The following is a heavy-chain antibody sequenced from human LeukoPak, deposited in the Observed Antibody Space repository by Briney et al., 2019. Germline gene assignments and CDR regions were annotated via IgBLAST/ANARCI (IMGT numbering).Heavy chain of an antibody. CDR1: GGSISSGGYY. CDR3: ARTQYCSGAACYFGYFDS. D-gene: IGHD2-15*01. V-gene: IGHV4-61*08. J-gene: IGHJ4*02. Sequence: SETLSLTCTVSGGSISSGGYYWSWIRQPPGKGLEWIGYIYCSGSTKYNPSLKSRVTISVETSKNQFSLKLSSVTAADTAVYYCARTQYCSGAACYFGYFDSWGQGTPVTVSS. CDR2: IYCSGST.